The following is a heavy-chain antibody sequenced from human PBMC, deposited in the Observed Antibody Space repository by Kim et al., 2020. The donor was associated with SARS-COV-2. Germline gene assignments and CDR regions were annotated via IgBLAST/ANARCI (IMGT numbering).Heavy chain of an antibody. V-gene: IGHV3-30*18. Sequence: GGSLRLSCAASGFTFSSYGMHWVRQAPGKGLEWVAVISYDGSNKYYADSVKGRFTISRDNSKNTLYLQMNSLRAEDTAVYYCAKGPAYCGGDCLGNWFDPWGQGTLVTVSS. J-gene: IGHJ5*02. CDR3: AKGPAYCGGDCLGNWFDP. CDR2: ISYDGSNK. CDR1: GFTFSSYG. D-gene: IGHD2-21*02.